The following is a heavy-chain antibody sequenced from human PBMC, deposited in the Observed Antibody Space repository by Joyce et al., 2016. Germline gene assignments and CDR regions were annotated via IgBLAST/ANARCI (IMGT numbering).Heavy chain of an antibody. Sequence: QVQLVQSGSEVKKPGASVEVSCKASGYIFTTYGISWVRQAPGQGFEWMGWISAHHGNTNYAQKFQGRVTMTIDTSTSTAYMELESLRSDDTAVYYCARDIHYYNSSGYYWGAFDIWGQGTMVSVSS. CDR3: ARDIHYYNSSGYYWGAFDI. CDR1: GYIFTTYG. J-gene: IGHJ3*02. D-gene: IGHD3-22*01. V-gene: IGHV1-18*01. CDR2: ISAHHGNT.